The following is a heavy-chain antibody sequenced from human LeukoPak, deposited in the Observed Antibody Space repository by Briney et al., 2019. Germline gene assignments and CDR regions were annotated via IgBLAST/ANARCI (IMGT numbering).Heavy chain of an antibody. V-gene: IGHV4-34*01. D-gene: IGHD3-16*01. CDR3: ARIDYYDGYDY. Sequence: SETLSLTCAIDGGSFSGYYWRWIRQPPGKGLEWIGEIHHSGRTNYNPSLKSRVTISVDTSKNQFSLKLSSVTAADTAVYYCARIDYYDGYDYWGQGTLVTVSS. CDR2: IHHSGRT. CDR1: GGSFSGYY. J-gene: IGHJ4*02.